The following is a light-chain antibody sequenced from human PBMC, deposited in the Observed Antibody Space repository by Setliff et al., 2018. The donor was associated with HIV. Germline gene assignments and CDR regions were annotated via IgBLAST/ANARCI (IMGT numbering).Light chain of an antibody. J-gene: IGLJ1*01. CDR1: SSDVGRYNY. CDR2: DVT. CDR3: CSYAYHSYV. V-gene: IGLV2-11*01. Sequence: QSVLTQPRSVPGSPGQSVTISCTGTSSDVGRYNYVSWYQHHPGKAPKLIIYDVTKRPSGVPDRFSGSKSGNTASLTISGLQAEDEADYYCCSYAYHSYVFGTGTKVTVL.